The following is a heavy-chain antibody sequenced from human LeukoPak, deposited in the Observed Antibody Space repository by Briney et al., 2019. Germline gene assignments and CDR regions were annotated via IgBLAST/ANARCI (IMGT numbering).Heavy chain of an antibody. CDR1: GFSLSTSGVR. Sequence: SGPTLVKPTQTLTLTCSFSGFSLSTSGVRVGWTRQPPGKALEWLALVYWDDDKRYSPSLESGLTITKDTSKNQLILTMTNMDPVDTATYYCAHTYGIYYFDYWGQGTLVTVSS. J-gene: IGHJ4*02. D-gene: IGHD2/OR15-2a*01. CDR3: AHTYGIYYFDY. CDR2: VYWDDDK. V-gene: IGHV2-5*02.